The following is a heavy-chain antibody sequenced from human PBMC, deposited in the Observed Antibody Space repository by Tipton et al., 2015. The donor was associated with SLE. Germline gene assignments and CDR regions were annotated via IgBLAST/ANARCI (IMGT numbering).Heavy chain of an antibody. Sequence: LSLTCTVSGGSISSYYWSWIRQPPGKGLEWIGYIYYSGTTDYNPSLKSRVTISVDTPKNQFSLRLSSVTAADTAVYYCTRGSYYYFDYLGQGTLVTVSS. CDR1: GGSISSYY. CDR3: TRGSYYYFDY. CDR2: IYYSGTT. V-gene: IGHV4-59*08. J-gene: IGHJ4*02. D-gene: IGHD2-21*01.